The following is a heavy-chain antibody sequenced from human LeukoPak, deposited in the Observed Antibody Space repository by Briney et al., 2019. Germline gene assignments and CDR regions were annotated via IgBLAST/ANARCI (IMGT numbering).Heavy chain of an antibody. Sequence: SETLSLTCTVSGGSISSNYWSWIRQPAGKGLEWIGRIYTSGSTNFSPPLKSRVTLSVDTSRNQFSLRLSSVTAADTAVYYCARDGRGSASIWYFDLWGQGTLVTVSS. CDR3: ARDGRGSASIWYFDL. CDR2: IYTSGST. J-gene: IGHJ4*02. D-gene: IGHD6-13*01. V-gene: IGHV4-4*07. CDR1: GGSISSNY.